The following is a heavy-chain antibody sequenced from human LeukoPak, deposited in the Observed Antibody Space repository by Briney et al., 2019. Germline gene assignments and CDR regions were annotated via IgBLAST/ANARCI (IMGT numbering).Heavy chain of an antibody. Sequence: ASVKVSCKVSGYTLTELSMHWVRQAPGKGLEWMGGFDPEDGETIYAQKFQGRVTMTEDTSTDTAYMELSSLRSEDTAVYYCATDLTAAATVDYWGQGTLVTVSS. J-gene: IGHJ4*02. D-gene: IGHD6-13*01. V-gene: IGHV1-24*01. CDR1: GYTLTELS. CDR2: FDPEDGET. CDR3: ATDLTAAATVDY.